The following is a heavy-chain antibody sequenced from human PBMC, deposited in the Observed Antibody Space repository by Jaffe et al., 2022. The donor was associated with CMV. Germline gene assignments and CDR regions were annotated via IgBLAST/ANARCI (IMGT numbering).Heavy chain of an antibody. Sequence: QVQLVESGGGVVQPGRSLRLSCAASGFTFSSYGMHWVRQAPGKGLEWVAVIWYDGSNKYYADSVKGRFTISRDNSKNTLYLQMNSLRAEDTAVYYCARVSIAAAGTGWFDPWGQGTLVTVSS. CDR2: IWYDGSNK. D-gene: IGHD6-13*01. J-gene: IGHJ5*02. V-gene: IGHV3-33*08. CDR3: ARVSIAAAGTGWFDP. CDR1: GFTFSSYG.